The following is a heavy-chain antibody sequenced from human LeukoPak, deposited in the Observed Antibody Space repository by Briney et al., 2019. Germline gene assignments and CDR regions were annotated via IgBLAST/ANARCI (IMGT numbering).Heavy chain of an antibody. Sequence: GGSLRLSCAASGFTFSTYEMNWDRQAPGKGLEWISYIHRSGSVIHYADSVKGRFTISRDNAKKSLYLQMNNLRAADTAVYYCAREAPDAFDVWGQGTLVTVSS. CDR1: GFTFSTYE. V-gene: IGHV3-48*03. D-gene: IGHD6-6*01. CDR2: IHRSGSVI. CDR3: AREAPDAFDV. J-gene: IGHJ3*01.